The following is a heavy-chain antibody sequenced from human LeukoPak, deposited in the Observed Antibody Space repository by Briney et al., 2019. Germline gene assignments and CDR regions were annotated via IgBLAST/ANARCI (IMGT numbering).Heavy chain of an antibody. V-gene: IGHV3-23*01. CDR1: GFTFSNYA. Sequence: GGSLRLSCAASGFTFSNYAMSWVRQAPGKGLEWVSGISGSGGSTYYVDSVKGRFTISRDNSKNTLYLQMNSLRAEDTAVYYCARDSGYSYGSPLDYWGQGTLVTVSS. CDR2: ISGSGGST. CDR3: ARDSGYSYGSPLDY. D-gene: IGHD5-18*01. J-gene: IGHJ4*02.